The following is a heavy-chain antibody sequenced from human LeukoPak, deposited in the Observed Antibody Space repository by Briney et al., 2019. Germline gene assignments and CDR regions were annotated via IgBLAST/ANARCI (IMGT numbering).Heavy chain of an antibody. CDR1: GFTFSGYG. Sequence: GGSLRLSCAASGFTFSGYGVHWVRQAPGKGLEWVAVIWYDGSNKYYADSVKGRFTISRDNSKNTLYLQMNSLRAEDTAVYYCAREPDAIDSSGWYDYWGQGTLVTVSS. CDR3: AREPDAIDSSGWYDY. V-gene: IGHV3-33*01. J-gene: IGHJ4*02. CDR2: IWYDGSNK. D-gene: IGHD6-19*01.